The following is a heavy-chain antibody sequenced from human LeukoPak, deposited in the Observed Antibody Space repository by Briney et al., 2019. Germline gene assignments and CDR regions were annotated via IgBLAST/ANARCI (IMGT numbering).Heavy chain of an antibody. CDR1: GLTFSTYV. CDR2: ISVGAEYI. J-gene: IGHJ4*02. Sequence: GGSLRLSCAASGLTFSTYVMNWFPQAPGKGLEWVSTISVGAEYIFYADPVKGRFTISRDDSNNALYLQMHSLRAEDTALYYCASGPPFLKYFEYWGQGTLVTVSS. D-gene: IGHD3-3*01. CDR3: ASGPPFLKYFEY. V-gene: IGHV3-23*01.